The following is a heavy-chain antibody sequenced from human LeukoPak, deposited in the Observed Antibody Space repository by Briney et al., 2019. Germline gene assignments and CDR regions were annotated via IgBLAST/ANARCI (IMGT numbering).Heavy chain of an antibody. V-gene: IGHV3-23*01. CDR1: GFSFRSYT. D-gene: IGHD1-14*01. Sequence: PAGGSLRLSCEGSGFSFRSYTMTWVRQVPGKGLEWVSTISASGVSAYYAVSVKGRFTISRDNSKSTFYMQMNSLRAEDTAVYYCAKGKVNHDGAFDLWGQGAMVTVSS. CDR2: ISASGVSA. J-gene: IGHJ3*01. CDR3: AKGKVNHDGAFDL.